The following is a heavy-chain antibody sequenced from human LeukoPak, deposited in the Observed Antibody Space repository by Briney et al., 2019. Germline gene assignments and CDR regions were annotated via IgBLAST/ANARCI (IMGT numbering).Heavy chain of an antibody. CDR1: GFSFSDYW. J-gene: IGHJ4*02. V-gene: IGHV3-7*01. Sequence: PGGSLRLSGAASGFSFSDYWMTWVRQAPGKGLEWVAHIKQNGSEKYYVDSIKGRFTISRDNAKNLVYLQMNSLRAEDTAVYYCARGWNYAFRFDYWGQGTLVTVSS. CDR3: ARGWNYAFRFDY. CDR2: IKQNGSEK. D-gene: IGHD1-7*01.